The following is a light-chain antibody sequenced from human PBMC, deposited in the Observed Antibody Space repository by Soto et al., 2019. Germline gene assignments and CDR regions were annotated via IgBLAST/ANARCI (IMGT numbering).Light chain of an antibody. CDR1: QSVSSSY. CDR2: GAS. CDR3: QQYGRSPWT. Sequence: EIVLTQSPGTLSLSPGERATLSCRASQSVSSSYLAWYQQKPGQAPRLLIYGASSRAPGIPDRFSGSGSGTDFTLTISRLEPEDFAGYYCQQYGRSPWTLGQGTKVEIK. J-gene: IGKJ1*01. V-gene: IGKV3-20*01.